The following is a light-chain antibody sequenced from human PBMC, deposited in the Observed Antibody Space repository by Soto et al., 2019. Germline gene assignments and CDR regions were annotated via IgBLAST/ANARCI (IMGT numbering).Light chain of an antibody. CDR1: QSIDTN. Sequence: DIQMTQSPSSLSASVGDRVTITCRAIQSIDTNLNWYQQKPGEAPKLLIYVASNLQSGVPSRFSGSESGTDFTLTISSLQPDDFATYYCQQSYSIPYTFGQGTKLEI. V-gene: IGKV1-39*01. J-gene: IGKJ2*01. CDR3: QQSYSIPYT. CDR2: VAS.